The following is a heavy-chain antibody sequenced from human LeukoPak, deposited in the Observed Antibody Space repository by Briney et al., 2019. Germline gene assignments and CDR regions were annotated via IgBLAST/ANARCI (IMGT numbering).Heavy chain of an antibody. CDR1: GGSFSGYY. J-gene: IGHJ4*02. CDR2: INHSGST. CDR3: AREVTMVRGVITPYYFDY. Sequence: SETLSLTCAVYGGSFSGYYWSWIRQPPGKGLEWIGEINHSGSTNYNPSLKSRVTMSVDTSKNQFSLKLSSVTAADTAVYYCAREVTMVRGVITPYYFDYWGQGTLVTVSS. V-gene: IGHV4-34*01. D-gene: IGHD3-10*01.